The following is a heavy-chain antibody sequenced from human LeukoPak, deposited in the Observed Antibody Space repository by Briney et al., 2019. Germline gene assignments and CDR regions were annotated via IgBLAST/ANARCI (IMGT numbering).Heavy chain of an antibody. CDR1: GGSISSGGHY. J-gene: IGHJ6*03. V-gene: IGHV4-31*01. D-gene: IGHD4-11*01. CDR3: ARAPKGMTTGRYYYYYYMDV. Sequence: SQTLSLTCTVSGGSISSGGHYWSWLRQHPGKGLEWIGYIYYSGSNYYNPSLKNPVIISVDTSKSQFSLRLSAVTAADTAVYYCARAPKGMTTGRYYYYYYMDVWGKGTTVSVSS. CDR2: IYYSGSN.